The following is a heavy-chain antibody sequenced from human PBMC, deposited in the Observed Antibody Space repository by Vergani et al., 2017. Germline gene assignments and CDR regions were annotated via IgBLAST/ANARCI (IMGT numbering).Heavy chain of an antibody. CDR1: GYSISSGYY. D-gene: IGHD6-25*01. CDR3: ARDPPRYSSAGWFDP. CDR2: IYHSGSP. J-gene: IGHJ5*02. Sequence: QVQLQESGPGLVKPSETLSLTCTVSGYSISSGYYWGWIRQPPGKGLEWIGSIYHSGSPYYNPSLKSRVTISVDTSKNQFSLKLSSVTAADTAVYYCARDPPRYSSAGWFDPWGQGTLVTVSS. V-gene: IGHV4-38-2*02.